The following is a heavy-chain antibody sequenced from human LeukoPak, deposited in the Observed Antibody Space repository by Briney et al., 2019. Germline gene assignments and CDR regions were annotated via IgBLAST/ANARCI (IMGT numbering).Heavy chain of an antibody. J-gene: IGHJ4*02. CDR1: GGSFSGYY. V-gene: IGHV4-34*01. Sequence: KSSETLSLTCAVYGGSFSGYYWSWIRQPPGKGLEWIGEINHSGSTNYNPSLKSRVTISVDTSKNQFSLKLSSVTAADTAVYYCAGRGFYGAVAGIWRGYFDYWGQGTLVTVSS. CDR2: INHSGST. CDR3: AGRGFYGAVAGIWRGYFDY. D-gene: IGHD6-19*01.